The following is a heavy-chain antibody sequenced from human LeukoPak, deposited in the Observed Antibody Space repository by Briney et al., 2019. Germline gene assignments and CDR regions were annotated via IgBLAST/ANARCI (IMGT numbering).Heavy chain of an antibody. CDR3: TTSRSGSTWYGAFGY. D-gene: IGHD6-13*01. CDR2: INWNGGTT. J-gene: IGHJ4*02. Sequence: GGSLRLSCAASGFTFDDDGLSWVRQAPGKGLEWVSGINWNGGTTGYADSVKGRFTISRDNAKNSLYLQMNSLKTEDTAVYYCTTSRSGSTWYGAFGYWGQGTLVTVSS. CDR1: GFTFDDDG. V-gene: IGHV3-20*04.